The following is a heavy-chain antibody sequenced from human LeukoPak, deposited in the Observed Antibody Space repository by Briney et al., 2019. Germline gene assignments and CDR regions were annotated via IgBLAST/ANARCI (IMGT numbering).Heavy chain of an antibody. CDR2: IIGSGGDT. Sequence: GGSLRLSCAASGFTFSSYAMSWVRQAPGKGLEWVSTIIGSGGDTYYADSVKGRFTITRDNSKNTLHVQMNSLRAEDTAVYYCAPSRGLDMIFNDWGQGTLVTVSS. J-gene: IGHJ4*02. V-gene: IGHV3-23*01. D-gene: IGHD2-2*03. CDR1: GFTFSSYA. CDR3: APSRGLDMIFND.